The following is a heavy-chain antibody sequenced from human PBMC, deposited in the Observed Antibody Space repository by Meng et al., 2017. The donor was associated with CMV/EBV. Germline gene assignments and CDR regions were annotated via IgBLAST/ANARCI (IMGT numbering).Heavy chain of an antibody. CDR1: GYTFTGYY. CDR2: INANSGGT. CDR3: ARVTDFWSTPWGFDP. Sequence: ASVNVSCKASGYTFTGYYMHWVRQAPGQGLEWMGWINANSGGTNYAVKFQGRVTMTRDTSITTAYMELSRLRSDDTAVYYCARVTDFWSTPWGFDPWGQGTLVTVSS. J-gene: IGHJ5*01. D-gene: IGHD3-3*01. V-gene: IGHV1-2*02.